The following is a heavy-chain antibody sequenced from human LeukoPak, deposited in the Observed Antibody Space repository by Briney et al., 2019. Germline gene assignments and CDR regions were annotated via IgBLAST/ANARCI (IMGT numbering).Heavy chain of an antibody. D-gene: IGHD3-3*01. V-gene: IGHV3-11*04. CDR2: ISSSASTI. Sequence: GGSLRLSCAASGFTFSDHYMNWIRQAPGKGLEWVSYISSSASTIYYADSVKGRFTISRDNAKNSLYLQMNSLRAEDTAVYYCARSMYYDFWSGYLTTSPVYFDYWGQGTLVTVSS. J-gene: IGHJ4*02. CDR3: ARSMYYDFWSGYLTTSPVYFDY. CDR1: GFTFSDHY.